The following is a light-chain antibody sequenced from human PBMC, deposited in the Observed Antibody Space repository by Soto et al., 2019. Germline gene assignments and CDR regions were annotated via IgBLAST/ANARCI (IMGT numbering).Light chain of an antibody. Sequence: EILTTQSLATLSVSPGERATLSCRASQSVSSNLAWYQPKPGQAPRLLICGASTRATGIPARFSGSGSGTEFTLTISSLQSEDFAFYYCQQGNNLPRPFGHGTKVDIK. J-gene: IGKJ1*01. CDR2: GAS. CDR1: QSVSSN. CDR3: QQGNNLPRP. V-gene: IGKV3-15*01.